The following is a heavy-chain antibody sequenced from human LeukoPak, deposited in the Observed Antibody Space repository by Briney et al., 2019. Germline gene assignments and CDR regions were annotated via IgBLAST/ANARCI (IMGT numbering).Heavy chain of an antibody. D-gene: IGHD5-12*01. CDR2: INHSGST. CDR3: AGSYSGYDSGYYYGMDV. V-gene: IGHV4-34*01. Sequence: SETLSLTRAVYGGSFSGYYWSWIRQPPGKGLEWIGEINHSGSTNYNPSLKSRVTISVDTSKNQFSLKLSSVTAADTAVYYCAGSYSGYDSGYYYGMDVWGQGTTVTVSS. J-gene: IGHJ6*02. CDR1: GGSFSGYY.